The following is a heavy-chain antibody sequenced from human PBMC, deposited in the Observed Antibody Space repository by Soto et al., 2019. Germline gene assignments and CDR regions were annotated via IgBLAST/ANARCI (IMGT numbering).Heavy chain of an antibody. CDR2: VSDSGDST. V-gene: IGHV3-23*01. CDR1: GFTFSRYA. D-gene: IGHD6-25*01. Sequence: EVQLLESGGGLVQPGGSLRLSCAASGFTFSRYAMSWVRQAPGKGLEYVSSVSDSGDSTYYADSVKGRFTISRDRSKNTLCLRMTALRVEDTAIYDCAKGGLGQRLGLGDWGQGTVVTVSS. J-gene: IGHJ4*02. CDR3: AKGGLGQRLGLGD.